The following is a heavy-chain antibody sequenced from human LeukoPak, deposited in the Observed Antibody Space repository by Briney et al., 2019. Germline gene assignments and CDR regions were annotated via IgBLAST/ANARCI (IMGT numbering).Heavy chain of an antibody. CDR1: GGSISGGKDF. D-gene: IGHD6-13*01. CDR2: IYYTGST. CDR3: ARRGITYSTSFSDS. V-gene: IGHV4-39*01. Sequence: SETLSLTCAVSGGSISGGKDFWGWIRQSPGKGLEWIGSIYYTGSTYYNPSLKSRVTISVDTSKSEFSLMVHSVTAADTAMYYCARRGITYSTSFSDSGGQGTLVTVAS. J-gene: IGHJ4*02.